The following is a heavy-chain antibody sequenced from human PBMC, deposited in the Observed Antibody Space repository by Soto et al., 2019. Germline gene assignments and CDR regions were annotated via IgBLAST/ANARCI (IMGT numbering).Heavy chain of an antibody. D-gene: IGHD6-6*01. V-gene: IGHV3-30*18. CDR3: AKDSSSSSGNGDY. CDR2: ISYDGSNK. J-gene: IGHJ4*02. Sequence: QVQLVESGGGVVQPGRSLRLSCAASGFTFSSYGMHWVRQAPGKGLEWVAGISYDGSNKYYADSVKGRFTISRDNSKNTLYLQMNSLRAEDTAVYYCAKDSSSSSGNGDYWGQGTLVTVSS. CDR1: GFTFSSYG.